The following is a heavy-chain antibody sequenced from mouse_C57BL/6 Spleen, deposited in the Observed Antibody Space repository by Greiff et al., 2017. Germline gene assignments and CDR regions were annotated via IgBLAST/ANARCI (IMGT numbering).Heavy chain of an antibody. J-gene: IGHJ1*03. CDR2: IWSGGST. CDR1: GFSLTSYG. CDR3: ARNFLFITTVVPYFDV. V-gene: IGHV2-2*01. Sequence: VQLVESGPGLVQPSQSLSITCTVSGFSLTSYGVHWVRQSPGKGLEWLGVIWSGGSTDYNAAFISRLSISKDNSKSQVFFKMNSLQADDTAIYYCARNFLFITTVVPYFDVWGTGTTVTVSS. D-gene: IGHD1-1*01.